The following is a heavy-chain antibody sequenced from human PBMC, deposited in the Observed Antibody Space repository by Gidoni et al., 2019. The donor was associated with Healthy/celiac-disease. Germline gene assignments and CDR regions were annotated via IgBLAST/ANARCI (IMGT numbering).Heavy chain of an antibody. J-gene: IGHJ4*02. CDR3: AKVVAARPEYFDY. CDR1: GFHFSSYA. V-gene: IGHV3-23*01. Sequence: EVQLLESGGGLVQPGGSLRLSCAASGFHFSSYAMSWVRQAPGKGLEWGSAISGSGGSTYYADSVKGRFTISRDNSKNTLYLQMNSLRAEDTAVYYCAKVVAARPEYFDYWGQGTLVTVSS. CDR2: ISGSGGST. D-gene: IGHD6-6*01.